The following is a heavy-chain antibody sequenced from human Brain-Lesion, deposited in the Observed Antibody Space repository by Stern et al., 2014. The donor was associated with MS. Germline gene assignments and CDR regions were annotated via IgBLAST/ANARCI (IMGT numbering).Heavy chain of an antibody. CDR1: GGSLSSGTYY. D-gene: IGHD3-3*01. V-gene: IGHV4-30-4*01. J-gene: IGHJ6*02. CDR3: ARVPNYGFWCGLNYYVFDV. Sequence: QVPLVESAPGLVKPSQTLSLTCTVSGGSLSSGTYYWSWIRQPPGKGLEWIGHIYFNGNHQYNPSLKSRVIILEDTSKNAFSLKLNSVTVAYTAVYYCARVPNYGFWCGLNYYVFDVWGQGAPVSVSS. CDR2: IYFNGNH.